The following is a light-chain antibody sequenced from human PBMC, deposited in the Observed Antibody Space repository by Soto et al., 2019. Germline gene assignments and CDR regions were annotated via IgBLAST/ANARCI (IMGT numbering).Light chain of an antibody. CDR2: GAS. CDR1: QSVNSNY. CDR3: QQYDSSPRT. J-gene: IGKJ1*01. V-gene: IGKV3-20*01. Sequence: EIVLTQSPGTLSLSPGERATLSCRASQSVNSNYLVWYQQKRGQAPRLLIYGASTRATGIPDRFSGSGSGTDFTLTISRLEPEDFAVYWCQQYDSSPRTVGQGTKVDIK.